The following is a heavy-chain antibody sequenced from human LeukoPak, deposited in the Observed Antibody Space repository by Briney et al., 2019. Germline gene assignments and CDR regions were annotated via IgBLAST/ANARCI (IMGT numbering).Heavy chain of an antibody. CDR2: IKQDGSEK. J-gene: IGHJ3*02. CDR3: ARDPRSSSHDAFDI. Sequence: GGSLRLSCAVSGFTFSSYWMSWVRQAPGKGLEWVANIKQDGSEKYYVDSVKGRFTISRDNAKDSLYLQMHSLRAEDTAVYYCARDPRSSSHDAFDIWGQGTMVTVSS. D-gene: IGHD6-6*01. CDR1: GFTFSSYW. V-gene: IGHV3-7*01.